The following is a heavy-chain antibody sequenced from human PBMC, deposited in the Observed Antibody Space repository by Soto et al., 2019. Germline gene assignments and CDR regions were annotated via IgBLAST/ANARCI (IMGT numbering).Heavy chain of an antibody. J-gene: IGHJ4*02. Sequence: GGSLRLSCAASGFTFSSYAMSWVRQAPGKGLEWVSAISGSGGSTYYADSVKGRFTISRDNSKNTLYLQMNSLRAEDTAVYYCANSPRGGGYGSGSYYNYFDYWGQGTLVTVSS. D-gene: IGHD3-10*01. V-gene: IGHV3-23*01. CDR1: GFTFSSYA. CDR2: ISGSGGST. CDR3: ANSPRGGGYGSGSYYNYFDY.